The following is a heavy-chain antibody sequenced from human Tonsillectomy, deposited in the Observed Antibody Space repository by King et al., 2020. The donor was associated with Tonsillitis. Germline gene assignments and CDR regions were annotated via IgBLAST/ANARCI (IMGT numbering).Heavy chain of an antibody. CDR3: AKIPYGDSQFDS. CDR1: GFTFSSYG. V-gene: IGHV3-30*18. D-gene: IGHD4-17*01. J-gene: IGHJ4*02. CDR2: ISYDGSNK. Sequence: VQLVESGGGVVQPGRSLRLSCAASGFTFSSYGMHWVRQAPGKGLEWVAVISYDGSNKYYADSVKGRFTISRDNSKNTLYLQMNSLRAEDTAVYYCAKIPYGDSQFDSWGQGTLVTVSS.